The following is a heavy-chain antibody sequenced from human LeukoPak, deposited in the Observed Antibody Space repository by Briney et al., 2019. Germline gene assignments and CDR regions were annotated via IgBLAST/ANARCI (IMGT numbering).Heavy chain of an antibody. CDR1: GYSISSGYY. CDR2: IFRSGST. CDR3: ARGPITMIVTWYFDL. Sequence: PSETLSLTCTVSGYSISSGYYWGWIRQPPGKGLEWIGNIFRSGSTYYNPSLKSRVSISVDTSKNQFSLKLSSVTAADTAVYYCARGPITMIVTWYFDLWGRGTLVTVSS. V-gene: IGHV4-38-2*02. J-gene: IGHJ2*01. D-gene: IGHD3-22*01.